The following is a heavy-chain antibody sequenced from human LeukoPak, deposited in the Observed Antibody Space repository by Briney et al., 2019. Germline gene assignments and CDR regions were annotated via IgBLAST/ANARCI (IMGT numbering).Heavy chain of an antibody. V-gene: IGHV4-39*01. CDR1: GGSISSRSYY. J-gene: IGHJ4*02. CDR3: ARQPGGTYYSPFDY. Sequence: SETLSLTCTVSGGSISSRSYYWGWIRQPPGEGLEWIANIYSSGITYQNPSLKSRVTISVDTSKTHFSLKLSSLTAADTAVYYCARQPGGTYYSPFDYWGQGTLVTVSS. CDR2: IYSSGIT. D-gene: IGHD1-26*01.